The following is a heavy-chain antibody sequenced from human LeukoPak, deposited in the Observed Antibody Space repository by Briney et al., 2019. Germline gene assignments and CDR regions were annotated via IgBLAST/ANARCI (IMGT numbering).Heavy chain of an antibody. CDR1: GGTFSSYA. CDR3: VRDRGDIYGDNANFDY. CDR2: IIPILGIA. D-gene: IGHD4-23*01. V-gene: IGHV1-69*04. Sequence: SVKVSCKASGGTFSSYAISWVRQAPGQGLEWMGRIIPILGIANYAQSLQDRVTMTTDTSTSTAYMELRSLRSDDTAVYYCVRDRGDIYGDNANFDYWGQGTLVTVST. J-gene: IGHJ4*02.